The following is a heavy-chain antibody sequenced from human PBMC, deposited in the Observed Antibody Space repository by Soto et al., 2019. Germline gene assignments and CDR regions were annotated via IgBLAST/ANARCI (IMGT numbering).Heavy chain of an antibody. J-gene: IGHJ6*02. Sequence: PEETLSLTCTVYGDSITNNHWWTWVRQSPGKGPEMIGEIYHTGHANYNPSLNSRVAISVDKSKNQFSLTLNSVTAADTAVYYCASKLGPYYYGLDVWGQGTTVTVSS. CDR3: ASKLGPYYYGLDV. D-gene: IGHD3-16*01. CDR1: GDSITNNHW. V-gene: IGHV4-4*02. CDR2: IYHTGHA.